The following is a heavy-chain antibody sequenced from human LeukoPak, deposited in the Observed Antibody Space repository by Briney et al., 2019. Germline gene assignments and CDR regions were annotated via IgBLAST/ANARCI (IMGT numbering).Heavy chain of an antibody. CDR3: AKSISSGHYYLPTYYYYYYGMDV. Sequence: GRSLRLSCAASGFTFDDYAVHWVRQAPGKGLEWVSGISWNSGSIGYADSVKGRFTISRDNAKNSLYLQMNSLRAEDTALYYCAKSISSGHYYLPTYYYYYYGMDVWGQGTTVTVSS. CDR1: GFTFDDYA. CDR2: ISWNSGSI. V-gene: IGHV3-9*01. J-gene: IGHJ6*02. D-gene: IGHD3-22*01.